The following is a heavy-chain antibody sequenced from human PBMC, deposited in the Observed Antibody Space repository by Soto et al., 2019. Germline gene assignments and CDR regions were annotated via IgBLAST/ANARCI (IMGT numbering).Heavy chain of an antibody. D-gene: IGHD3-22*01. V-gene: IGHV5-10-1*01. Sequence: GESLKISCKGSGYSFAGYWITWVRQKPGKGLEWMGRIDPSDAQTYYSPSFRGHVTISVTKSITTVFLQWSSLRASDTAMYYCARQIYDSDTGPNFQYYFDSWGQGTPVTVSP. CDR2: IDPSDAQT. CDR1: GYSFAGYW. CDR3: ARQIYDSDTGPNFQYYFDS. J-gene: IGHJ4*02.